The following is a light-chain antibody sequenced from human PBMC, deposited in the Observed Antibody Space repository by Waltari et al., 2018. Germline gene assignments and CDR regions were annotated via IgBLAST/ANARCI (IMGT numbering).Light chain of an antibody. J-gene: IGKJ1*01. CDR2: DAS. CDR3: QQRSDWPCT. CDR1: QSVTSQ. V-gene: IGKV3-11*01. Sequence: EIVLTQPPVTLSLSPGERATLSCRASQSVTSQLAWYQQKPGQAPRLLRYDASDRATGIPGRFSGSGSGTDVTLTISSLEPEDFAVYYCQQRSDWPCTFGQGTRVEIK.